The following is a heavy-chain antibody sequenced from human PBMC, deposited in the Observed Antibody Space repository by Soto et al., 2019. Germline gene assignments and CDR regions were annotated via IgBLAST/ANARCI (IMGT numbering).Heavy chain of an antibody. D-gene: IGHD1-1*01. Sequence: GASVKVSCKASGYSFTNYDISWVRQATGQGLEWMGWMNPNSGNTGYAQKFQGRVTMTRDTSISTGYMELSSLTFDDTAVYYCARGSTTIDPWGQGTLVTVSS. CDR2: MNPNSGNT. CDR3: ARGSTTIDP. J-gene: IGHJ5*02. V-gene: IGHV1-8*01. CDR1: GYSFTNYD.